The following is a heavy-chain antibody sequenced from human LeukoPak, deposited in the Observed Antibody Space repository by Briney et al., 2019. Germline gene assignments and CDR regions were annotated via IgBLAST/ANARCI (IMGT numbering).Heavy chain of an antibody. J-gene: IGHJ4*02. V-gene: IGHV3-66*01. CDR3: ARYYYGSGSYAY. Sequence: GGSLRLSCAASGFTVSSNYMTWVRQAPGKGLEWVSVLYSGGNAFYADSVKGRFTISRDTSKNTVYLQMNSLRVEDTAVYYCARYYYGSGSYAYWGQGTLVTVSS. D-gene: IGHD3-10*01. CDR2: LYSGGNA. CDR1: GFTVSSNY.